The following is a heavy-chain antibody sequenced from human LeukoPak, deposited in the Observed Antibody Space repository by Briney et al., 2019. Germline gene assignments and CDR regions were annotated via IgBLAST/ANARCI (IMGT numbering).Heavy chain of an antibody. CDR3: ARGKYDSNGYYLDY. CDR1: GGSFSGYY. CDR2: INHSGNI. J-gene: IGHJ4*02. V-gene: IGHV4-34*01. D-gene: IGHD3-22*01. Sequence: PSETLSLTCAVYGGSFSGYYWGWIRQPPGKGLEWTGEINHSGNINYNPSLKSRVTISEDTSKNQFSLKLSSVTAADTAVYYCARGKYDSNGYYLDYWGQGTLVTVSS.